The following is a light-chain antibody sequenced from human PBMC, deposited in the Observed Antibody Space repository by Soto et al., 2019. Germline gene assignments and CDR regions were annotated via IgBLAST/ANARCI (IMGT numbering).Light chain of an antibody. CDR2: AAS. CDR3: QQYNNWPQIT. CDR1: QGISSY. J-gene: IGKJ5*01. V-gene: IGKV1-8*01. Sequence: AIRMTQSPSSFSASTGDRVALRCGASQGISSYLAWYQQKPGKAPKLLIYAASTLQSGVPSRFSGSGSGTDFTLTISSLQSEDFAVYYCQQYNNWPQITFGQGTR.